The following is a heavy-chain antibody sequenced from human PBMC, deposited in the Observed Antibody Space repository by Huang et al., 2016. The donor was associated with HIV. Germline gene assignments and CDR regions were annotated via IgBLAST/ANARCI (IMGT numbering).Heavy chain of an antibody. CDR2: IYYSGST. Sequence: QVQLQESGPGLVKPSETLSLTCTVSGGSISSHYWRWIRQPPGQGLEWIGTIYYSGSTNYNPSLKSRVTMSVDTSKKQFSLKLNSVTAADTAVYYCARDDTTTFYYGSGNYNEGPFDYWGLGTLVTVSS. V-gene: IGHV4-59*11. CDR3: ARDDTTTFYYGSGNYNEGPFDY. J-gene: IGHJ4*02. CDR1: GGSISSHY. D-gene: IGHD3-10*01.